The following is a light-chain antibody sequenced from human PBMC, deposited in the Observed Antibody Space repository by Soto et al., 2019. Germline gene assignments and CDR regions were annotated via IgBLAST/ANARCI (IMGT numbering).Light chain of an antibody. V-gene: IGKV3-20*01. CDR3: QQYHWAPDT. CDR1: QIVGGDT. CDR2: GAS. J-gene: IGKJ5*01. Sequence: EIVWTQSPCTLSLSPGERATLSCRSSQIVGGDTLAWFQQRPGQAPRLVIYGASNRAAGIPDRFSGSGSGTDFTLTVSRLEPEDFAMYYCQQYHWAPDTFGQGTRLEIK.